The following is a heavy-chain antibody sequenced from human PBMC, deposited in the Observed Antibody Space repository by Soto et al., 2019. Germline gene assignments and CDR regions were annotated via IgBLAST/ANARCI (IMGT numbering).Heavy chain of an antibody. CDR3: ARGGYYDSSGQPTTYYYYYYGMDV. D-gene: IGHD3-22*01. CDR2: XXXXXST. CDR1: GGSISXXNW. J-gene: IGHJ6*02. V-gene: IGHV4-4*02. Sequence: QVXXQXSGPGXVKPSGXLSLTCAXSGGSISXXNWXXWVRXPPGKGLXWXXXXXXXXSTNYNPSLKSRVTISVDKSKNQFSLKLSSVTAADTAVYYCARGGYYDSSGQPTTYYYYYYGMDVWGQGTTVTVSS.